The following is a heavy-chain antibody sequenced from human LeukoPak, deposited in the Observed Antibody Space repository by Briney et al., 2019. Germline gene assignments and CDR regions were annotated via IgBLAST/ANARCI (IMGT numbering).Heavy chain of an antibody. V-gene: IGHV3-7*03. CDR1: GFIFSTYW. CDR2: IKQDGSEK. D-gene: IGHD1-14*01. J-gene: IGHJ4*02. CDR3: ARGASNRFDY. Sequence: PGGSLRLSCAASGFIFSTYWMSWVRQAPGKGLEWVANIKQDGSEKYYVDSVKGRFTISRDNAKNSLYLQMNSLRAEDTAVYYCARGASNRFDYWGQGTLVTVSS.